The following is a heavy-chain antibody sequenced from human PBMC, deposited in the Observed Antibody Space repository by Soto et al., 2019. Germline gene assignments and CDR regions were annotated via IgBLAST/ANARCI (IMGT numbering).Heavy chain of an antibody. J-gene: IGHJ4*02. D-gene: IGHD2-15*01. CDR3: ARDPGVGSPSGGVIIRKNYFDF. V-gene: IGHV1-46*04. Sequence: QVQLIQSGAEVKKPGASVKVSCRASGYSFTNYHIHWVRQAPGQRLEWLGIINPRTETTAEATRLRSLVALTGDTSASIVYLELSGLRSDDTAVYYCARDPGVGSPSGGVIIRKNYFDFWGQGSLITVSS. CDR2: INPRTETT. CDR1: GYSFTNYH.